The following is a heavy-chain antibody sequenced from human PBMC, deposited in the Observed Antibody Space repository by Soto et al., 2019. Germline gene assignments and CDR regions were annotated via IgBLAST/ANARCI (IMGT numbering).Heavy chain of an antibody. J-gene: IGHJ4*02. CDR2: IYYSGNT. D-gene: IGHD5-18*01. Sequence: PSETLSLTCTVSVGSIGSNYWNWIRQPPGKGLEWIGYIYYSGNTNYNPSLKSRVTISVDTSKNQFSLKLSSVTAADTAVYYCAGLRRGYSYGFDYWGQGTLVTVSS. CDR3: AGLRRGYSYGFDY. V-gene: IGHV4-59*01. CDR1: VGSIGSNY.